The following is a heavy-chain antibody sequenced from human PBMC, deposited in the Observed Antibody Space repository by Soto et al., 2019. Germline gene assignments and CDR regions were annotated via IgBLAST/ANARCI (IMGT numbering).Heavy chain of an antibody. CDR1: GYSLSKLS. J-gene: IGHJ5*02. Sequence: ASVNVSRKLSGYSLSKLSMLWLRQAPGKGLEWMGGFDPEDGETIHAQKFQGRVTMTEDTSTNTSYMELSSLRSEDTAVYYCAIREGGYYVGLYWFDPWGQGTLVTVSS. D-gene: IGHD3-10*02. CDR2: FDPEDGET. CDR3: AIREGGYYVGLYWFDP. V-gene: IGHV1-24*01.